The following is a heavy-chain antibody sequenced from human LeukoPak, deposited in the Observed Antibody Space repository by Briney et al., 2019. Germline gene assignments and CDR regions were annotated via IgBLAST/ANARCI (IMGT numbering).Heavy chain of an antibody. Sequence: PGGSLRPSCTASGFTFGDYAMSWVRQAPGKGLEWVGFIRSKAYGGTTEYAASVKGRFTISRDDSKSIAYLQMNSLKTEDTAVYYCTRVVYYGDYFYYYYMDVWGKGTTVTISS. V-gene: IGHV3-49*04. CDR2: IRSKAYGGTT. J-gene: IGHJ6*03. CDR1: GFTFGDYA. D-gene: IGHD4-17*01. CDR3: TRVVYYGDYFYYYYMDV.